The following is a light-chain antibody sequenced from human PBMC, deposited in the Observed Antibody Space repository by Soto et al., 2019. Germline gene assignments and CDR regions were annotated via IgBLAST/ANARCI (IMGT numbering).Light chain of an antibody. Sequence: DVVMTQSPLSLTVTLGQPASISCRSSQSLVHSDGSTYLHWFQQRPGQSPRRLIYKVSNRDSGGPDRFSGSGSGSDFTLKISRVEAEDIGVYLCMQGTHWPYTFGQGTKLEIK. V-gene: IGKV2-30*02. CDR2: KVS. CDR1: QSLVHSDGSTY. J-gene: IGKJ2*01. CDR3: MQGTHWPYT.